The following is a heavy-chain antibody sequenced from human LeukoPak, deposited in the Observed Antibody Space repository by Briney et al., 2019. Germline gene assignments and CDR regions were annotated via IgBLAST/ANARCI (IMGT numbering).Heavy chain of an antibody. CDR1: GGSFSGYY. D-gene: IGHD1-26*01. CDR3: ARGSGSLDY. Sequence: SETLSLTCAVYGGSFSGYYWSWIRQPPGKGLEWIGEINHSGSTNYNPSLKSRVTISVDTSKNQFSLKLSSVTAADTAVYYCARGSGSLDYWGQGTLVTVSS. J-gene: IGHJ4*02. CDR2: INHSGST. V-gene: IGHV4-34*01.